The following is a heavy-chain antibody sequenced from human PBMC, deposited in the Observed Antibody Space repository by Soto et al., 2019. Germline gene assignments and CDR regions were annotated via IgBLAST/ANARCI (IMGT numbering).Heavy chain of an antibody. CDR1: GLIFSDYH. D-gene: IGHD6-19*01. CDR2: IRRKANSYTT. J-gene: IGHJ6*02. V-gene: IGHV3-72*01. CDR3: AMLGGWSGGSSGMDV. Sequence: EVQLVESGGGLVQPGGSLRLSCAASGLIFSDYHMDWVRQAPGKGLEWVGRIRRKANSYTTEYAASVKGRFTISRDDSKNSLYLQMNSLKIEDTAVYYCAMLGGWSGGSSGMDVWGQGTTVPVSS.